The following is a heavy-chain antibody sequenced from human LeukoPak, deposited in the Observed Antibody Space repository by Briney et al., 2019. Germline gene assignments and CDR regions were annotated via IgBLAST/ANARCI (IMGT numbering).Heavy chain of an antibody. CDR3: ARGVGPNPTDY. D-gene: IGHD4/OR15-4a*01. V-gene: IGHV7-4-1*02. CDR1: GYTFSIYA. J-gene: IGHJ4*02. CDR2: INTDSGNP. Sequence: GASVKLSCKGSGYTFSIYAMNWVRQAPGQGLELMGGINTDSGNPAYAQGFTVRFVFSFYTSVSTAYLQISSLKAEDTAVYYCARGVGPNPTDYWGQGTLVTVSS.